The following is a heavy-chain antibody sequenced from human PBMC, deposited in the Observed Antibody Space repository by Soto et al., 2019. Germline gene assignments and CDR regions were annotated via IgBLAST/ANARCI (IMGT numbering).Heavy chain of an antibody. Sequence: GASVKVSCKASGYTFTSYAMHWVRQAPGQRLEWMGWINAGNGNTKYSQKFQGRVTITTDTSASTAYMELSSLRSEDTAVYYCARVKLPPIYYGMDVWGQGTTVTVSS. J-gene: IGHJ6*02. D-gene: IGHD6-6*01. CDR1: GYTFTSYA. CDR3: ARVKLPPIYYGMDV. CDR2: INAGNGNT. V-gene: IGHV1-3*01.